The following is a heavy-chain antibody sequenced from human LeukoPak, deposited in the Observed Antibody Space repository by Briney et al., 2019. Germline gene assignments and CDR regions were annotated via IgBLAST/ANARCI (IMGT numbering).Heavy chain of an antibody. CDR1: GFTVSDNY. V-gene: IGHV3-66*01. J-gene: IGHJ2*01. CDR2: IYSGGST. CDR3: ARDSRWGSYWYFDL. Sequence: GGSLRVSCAASGFTVSDNYMSWVRQAPGKGLDWVSVIYSGGSTYYADSVKVRFTISRDSSKNTLYLQMNSLRAEDTAVYYCARDSRWGSYWYFDLWGRGTLVTVSS. D-gene: IGHD3-16*01.